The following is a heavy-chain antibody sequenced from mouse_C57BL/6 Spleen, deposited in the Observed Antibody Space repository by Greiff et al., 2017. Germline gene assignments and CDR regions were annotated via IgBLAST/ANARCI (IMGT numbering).Heavy chain of an antibody. CDR3: ARHYYGSSWYFDV. Sequence: EVQLQQSGPELVKPGASVKISCKASGYTFTDYYMNWVKQSHGKSLEWIGDINPNNGGTSYNQKFKGKATLTVDKSSSTAYMELRSLTSDDSAVYYCARHYYGSSWYFDVWGTGTTVTGSS. J-gene: IGHJ1*03. D-gene: IGHD1-1*01. CDR2: INPNNGGT. V-gene: IGHV1-26*01. CDR1: GYTFTDYY.